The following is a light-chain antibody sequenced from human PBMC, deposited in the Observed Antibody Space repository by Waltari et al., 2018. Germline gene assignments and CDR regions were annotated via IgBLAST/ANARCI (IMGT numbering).Light chain of an antibody. V-gene: IGLV1-40*01. Sequence: QSVLTQPPSVSGAPGQRVTLSCTGSSSNIGAGYDVHWSQHLPGSAPKLLIHGNSKRPSGVPDRCSGSKSGTSASLAITGLQADDEADYYCQSYDISLSGYVFGTGTKVTVL. CDR1: SSNIGAGYD. CDR3: QSYDISLSGYV. J-gene: IGLJ1*01. CDR2: GNS.